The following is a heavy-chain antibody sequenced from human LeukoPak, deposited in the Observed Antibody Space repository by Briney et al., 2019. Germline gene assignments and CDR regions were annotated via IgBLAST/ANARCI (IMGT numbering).Heavy chain of an antibody. D-gene: IGHD3-10*01. J-gene: IGHJ4*02. Sequence: PGGSLRLSCAASGFTFSRYSMSWGRQAPGKGLEWVSYISGSSGTIYYADSVKGRYTISRDNAKNSLYLQINSLRDEDTAVYYCARDPRSSGSGIYYFDYWGQGTLVTVSS. V-gene: IGHV3-48*02. CDR1: GFTFSRYS. CDR2: ISGSSGTI. CDR3: ARDPRSSGSGIYYFDY.